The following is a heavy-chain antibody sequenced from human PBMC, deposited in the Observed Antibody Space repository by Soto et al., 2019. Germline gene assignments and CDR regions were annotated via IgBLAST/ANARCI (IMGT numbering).Heavy chain of an antibody. Sequence: QVQLQESGPGLVKPSETLSLTCTVAGGSLTDHYWNWFRQSPGRGLQWTWYVHYSGATSYNPSLTSRVTMTVDTSKNQFLLKWRSVTAVDSAVYFCVRGNDWKSATFALWGQGTMVSVSS. J-gene: IGHJ3*01. D-gene: IGHD1-26*01. V-gene: IGHV4-59*11. CDR2: VHYSGAT. CDR3: VRGNDWKSATFAL. CDR1: GGSLTDHY.